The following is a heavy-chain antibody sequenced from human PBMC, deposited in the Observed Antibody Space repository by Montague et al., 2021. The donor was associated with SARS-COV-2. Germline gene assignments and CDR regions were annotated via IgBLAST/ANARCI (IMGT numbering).Heavy chain of an antibody. J-gene: IGHJ3*02. CDR3: ARQPTLEYCGGDCYLDAFDI. D-gene: IGHD2-21*02. CDR2: IHYSGST. CDR1: GGSISSGGYY. Sequence: TLSLTCTVSGGSISSGGYYWSWIRQHPGRGLEWIGYIHYSGSTYYNPSLKSRVTISVGTSKNQFSLRLSAVTAADTAVYYCARQPTLEYCGGDCYLDAFDIWGQGTLVTVSS. V-gene: IGHV4-31*03.